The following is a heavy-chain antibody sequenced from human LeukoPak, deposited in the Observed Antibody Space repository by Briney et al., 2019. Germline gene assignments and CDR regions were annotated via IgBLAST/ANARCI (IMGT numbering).Heavy chain of an antibody. CDR1: GGSFSGYY. CDR2: INHSGST. J-gene: IGHJ4*02. CDR3: ARVPARRVVTTPTYFDF. D-gene: IGHD2-21*02. Sequence: SETLSLTCAVYGGSFSGYYWSWIRQPPGKGLEWIGEINHSGSTNYNPSLKSRVTISVDTSKNQFPLKLTSVTAADTAVYYCARVPARRVVTTPTYFDFWGQGTLVTVSS. V-gene: IGHV4-34*01.